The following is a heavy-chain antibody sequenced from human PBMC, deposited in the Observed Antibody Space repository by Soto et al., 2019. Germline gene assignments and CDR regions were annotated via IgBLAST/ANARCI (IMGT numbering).Heavy chain of an antibody. J-gene: IGHJ6*03. CDR1: GFTFSSYW. V-gene: IGHV3-74*01. CDR2: INSEGSSP. Sequence: EVQLVESGGGLVQPGGSLRLSCAASGFTFSSYWMHWDRQAPGEGLVWVSCINSEGSSPSYPDSVKGRFPISRDNAKNTLNLQMNSLRAEDTAVYYCARDPRRQDIVVVPAAIKGYYYYMDVWGKGTTVTVS. CDR3: ARDPRRQDIVVVPAAIKGYYYYMDV. D-gene: IGHD2-2*01.